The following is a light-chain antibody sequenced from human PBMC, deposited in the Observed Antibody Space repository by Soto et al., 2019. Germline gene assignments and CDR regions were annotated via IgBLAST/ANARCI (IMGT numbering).Light chain of an antibody. V-gene: IGKV1-5*03. J-gene: IGKJ3*01. CDR2: KAS. CDR1: QSISSW. CDR3: QESFT. Sequence: DIQMTQSPSTLSASVGDRVTITCRASQSISSWLAWYQQKPGKAPKLLIYKASSLESGVPSRFSGSGSGTEFTLPISSLQPDDFATYYCQESFTFGPGTKVYIK.